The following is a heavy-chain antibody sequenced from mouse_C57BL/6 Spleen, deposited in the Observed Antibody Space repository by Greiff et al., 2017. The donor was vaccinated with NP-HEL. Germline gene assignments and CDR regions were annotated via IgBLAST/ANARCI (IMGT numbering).Heavy chain of an antibody. Sequence: EVKLVESEGGLVQPGSSMKLSCTASGFTFSDYYMAWVRQVPEKGLEWVANINYDGSSTYYLDSLKSRFIISRDNAKNILYLQMSSLKSEDTATYYCAREGDGGWYFDVWGTGTTVTVSS. D-gene: IGHD3-3*01. CDR1: GFTFSDYY. CDR2: INYDGSST. J-gene: IGHJ1*03. V-gene: IGHV5-16*01. CDR3: AREGDGGWYFDV.